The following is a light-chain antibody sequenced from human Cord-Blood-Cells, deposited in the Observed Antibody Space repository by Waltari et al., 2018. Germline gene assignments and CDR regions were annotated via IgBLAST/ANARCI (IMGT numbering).Light chain of an antibody. CDR3: MQALQTPRT. CDR1: QSLLHSNGYNY. V-gene: IGKV2-28*01. J-gene: IGKJ1*01. CDR2: LGS. Sequence: DIVMTQYPLSLPVTPGEPASISCRSSQSLLHSNGYNYLDWYLQKPGQSPQLLIYLGSNRASGVPDRFSGSGSGTDFTLKIGRVEAEDVGVYYCMQALQTPRTFGQGTKVEIK.